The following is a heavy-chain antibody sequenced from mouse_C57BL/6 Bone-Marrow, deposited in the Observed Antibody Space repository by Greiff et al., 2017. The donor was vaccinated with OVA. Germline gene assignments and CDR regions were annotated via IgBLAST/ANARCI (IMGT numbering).Heavy chain of an antibody. V-gene: IGHV1-15*01. D-gene: IGHD2-5*01. J-gene: IGHJ4*01. CDR2: IDPETGGT. CDR1: GYTFTDYE. CDR3: TRGYSNYYAMGY. Sequence: QVQLQQSGAELVRPGASVTLSCKASGYTFTDYEMHWVKQTPVHGLEWIGAIDPETGGTAYNQKFKGKAILTADKSSSTAYMELRSLPSEDSAVYYCTRGYSNYYAMGYWGQGTAVTVSS.